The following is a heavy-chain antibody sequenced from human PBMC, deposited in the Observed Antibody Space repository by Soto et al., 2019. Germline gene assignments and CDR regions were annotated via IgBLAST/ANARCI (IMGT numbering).Heavy chain of an antibody. D-gene: IGHD6-13*01. CDR3: AREASSSSWYGGWFDP. CDR1: GFTFSSYS. CDR2: ISSSSSYI. Sequence: GGSLRLSCAASGFTFSSYSMNWVRQAPGKGLEWVSSISSSSSYIYYADSVKGRFTISRDNAKNSLYLQMNSLRAEDTAVYYCAREASSSSWYGGWFDPWGQGTL. V-gene: IGHV3-21*01. J-gene: IGHJ5*02.